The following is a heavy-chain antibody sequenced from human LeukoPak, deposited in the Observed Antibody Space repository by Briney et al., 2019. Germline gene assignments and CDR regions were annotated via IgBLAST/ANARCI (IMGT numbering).Heavy chain of an antibody. J-gene: IGHJ4*02. Sequence: GGSLRLSCADSGLSFTNARMSWVRQAPGKGLEWVGRIKSKGDGETTDYAAPVKGRFTMSRDDSKGMLYLYMNSLKTEDTAVYYCTTDLGITMIRGVIVYWGRGTLVTVSS. D-gene: IGHD3-10*01. CDR1: GLSFTNAR. CDR2: IKSKGDGETT. V-gene: IGHV3-15*01. CDR3: TTDLGITMIRGVIVY.